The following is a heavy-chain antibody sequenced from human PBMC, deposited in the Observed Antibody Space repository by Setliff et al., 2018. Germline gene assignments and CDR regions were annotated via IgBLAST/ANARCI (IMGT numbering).Heavy chain of an antibody. D-gene: IGHD2-15*01. CDR1: GFTFSNYA. CDR3: VKDRYCSDASCSPDYFDY. J-gene: IGHJ4*02. Sequence: HPGGSLRLSCAASGFTFSNYAMSWVRRAPGKGLAWVSGITGGGGSTYYADPVKGRLTISRDNSKNTLYLQMNSLRAEDTAVYYCVKDRYCSDASCSPDYFDYWGQGTLVTVSS. V-gene: IGHV3-23*01. CDR2: ITGGGGST.